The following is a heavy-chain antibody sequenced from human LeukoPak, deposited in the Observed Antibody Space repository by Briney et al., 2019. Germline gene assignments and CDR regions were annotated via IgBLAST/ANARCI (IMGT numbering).Heavy chain of an antibody. CDR2: ITGTGAST. Sequence: GGSLRLSCAASGLPFSNYAMSWVRQAPGKGLEWVSAITGTGASTYYADSVKGRFTISRDNSKNTLYLQMNSLKTEDTAVYYCTTGRLYYDFWSGYAKDDYWGQGTLVTVSS. CDR1: GLPFSNYA. CDR3: TTGRLYYDFWSGYAKDDY. D-gene: IGHD3-3*01. J-gene: IGHJ4*02. V-gene: IGHV3-23*01.